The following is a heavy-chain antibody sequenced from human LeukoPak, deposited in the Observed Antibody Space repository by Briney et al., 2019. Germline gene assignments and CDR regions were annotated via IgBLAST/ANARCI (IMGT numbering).Heavy chain of an antibody. Sequence: ASVKGSCKASGGTFSSYAISWVRQAPGRGLEWMGGIIPIFGTANYAQKFQGRVTITTDESTSTAYMELSSLRSEDTAVYYCANTGGYYDSSGYYEPWFDPWGQGTLVTVSS. D-gene: IGHD3-22*01. CDR2: IIPIFGTA. V-gene: IGHV1-69*05. CDR3: ANTGGYYDSSGYYEPWFDP. J-gene: IGHJ5*02. CDR1: GGTFSSYA.